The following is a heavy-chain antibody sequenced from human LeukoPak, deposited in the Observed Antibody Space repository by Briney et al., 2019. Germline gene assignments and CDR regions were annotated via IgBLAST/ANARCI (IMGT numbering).Heavy chain of an antibody. CDR3: ARVRITIFGVVKDFDY. Sequence: SETLSLTCTVSGGSISSYYWSWIRQPPGKGLEWIGYIYYSGSTNYNPSLKSRVTISVDTSKNQFSLKLSSVTAADTAVHYCARVRITIFGVVKDFDYWGQGTLVTVSS. D-gene: IGHD3-3*01. CDR2: IYYSGST. V-gene: IGHV4-59*01. J-gene: IGHJ4*02. CDR1: GGSISSYY.